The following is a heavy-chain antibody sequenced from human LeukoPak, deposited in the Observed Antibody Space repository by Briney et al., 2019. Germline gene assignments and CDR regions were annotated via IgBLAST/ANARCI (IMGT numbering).Heavy chain of an antibody. CDR1: GYTFTSYA. J-gene: IGHJ4*02. CDR3: ARGGCSGGSCYSGRYYFDY. Sequence: ASVKVSCKASGYTFTSYAMHWMRQAPGQRLEWMGWINAGNGNTKYSQKFQGRVTITRDTSASTAYMELSSLRSEDTAVYYCARGGCSGGSCYSGRYYFDYWGQGTLVTVSS. V-gene: IGHV1-3*01. CDR2: INAGNGNT. D-gene: IGHD2-15*01.